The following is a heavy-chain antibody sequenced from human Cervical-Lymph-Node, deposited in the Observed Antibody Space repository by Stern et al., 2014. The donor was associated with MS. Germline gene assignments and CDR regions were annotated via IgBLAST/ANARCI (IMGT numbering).Heavy chain of an antibody. CDR2: IFPGGSDI. CDR3: ARQRYFDY. J-gene: IGHJ4*02. V-gene: IGHV5-51*01. Sequence: VQLVQSGPEVKTPGESLKISCQASGYTFTSYWIRWVRQIPGKGLEWIAIIFPGGSDIRYGPSFQGQVTISADKSSSTACLQWNNLKASDTAIYYCARQRYFDYWGQGTLVTVSS. CDR1: GYTFTSYW.